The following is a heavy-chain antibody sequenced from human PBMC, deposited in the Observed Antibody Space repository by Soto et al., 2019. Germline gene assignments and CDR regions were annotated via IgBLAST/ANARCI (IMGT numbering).Heavy chain of an antibody. CDR2: MNPNSGNT. V-gene: IGHV1-8*01. Sequence: QVQLVQSGAEVKKPGASVKVSCKASGYTFTSYDINWVRQATGQGLEWMGWMNPNSGNTGYAQKFQGRVTMTRNTSISTGYMELSSLRSEDTAVYYCARAGYCSGGSCYVFDYWGQGTLVTVSS. CDR3: ARAGYCSGGSCYVFDY. J-gene: IGHJ4*02. CDR1: GYTFTSYD. D-gene: IGHD2-15*01.